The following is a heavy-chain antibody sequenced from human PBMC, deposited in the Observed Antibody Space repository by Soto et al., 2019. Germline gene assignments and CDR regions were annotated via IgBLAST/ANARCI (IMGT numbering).Heavy chain of an antibody. Sequence: GGSRRLSCAASGFTVSSNYMSWVRQAPWKGLEWVSVIYSGGSTYYADSVKGRFTISRDNSKNTLYLQMNSLRAEDTAVYYCARSEAAAAKNPYYYYYYYMDVWGKGTTVTVSS. J-gene: IGHJ6*03. CDR3: ARSEAAAAKNPYYYYYYYMDV. CDR2: IYSGGST. CDR1: GFTVSSNY. D-gene: IGHD6-13*01. V-gene: IGHV3-66*01.